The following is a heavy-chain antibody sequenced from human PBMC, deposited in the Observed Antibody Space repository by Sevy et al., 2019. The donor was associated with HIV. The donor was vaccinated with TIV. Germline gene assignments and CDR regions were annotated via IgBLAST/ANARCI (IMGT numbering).Heavy chain of an antibody. J-gene: IGHJ3*02. V-gene: IGHV3-30*04. D-gene: IGHD3-22*01. CDR1: GFTFSSYA. Sequence: GGSLRLSCAASGFTFSSYAMHWVRQAPGKGLEWVAVISYDGRNKYYADSVKGRFTISRDNSKNTLYLQMNSLRAEDTAVYYCARDSNYYDSSGYYRGAAFDIWGQGTMVTVSS. CDR2: ISYDGRNK. CDR3: ARDSNYYDSSGYYRGAAFDI.